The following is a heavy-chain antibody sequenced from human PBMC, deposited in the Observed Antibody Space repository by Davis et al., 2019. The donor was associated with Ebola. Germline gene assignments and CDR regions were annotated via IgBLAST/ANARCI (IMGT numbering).Heavy chain of an antibody. CDR1: GGSISSEDYY. V-gene: IGHV4-39*07. CDR3: ARDLPHCTNGVCLSV. D-gene: IGHD2-8*01. CDR2: VYYTGGT. Sequence: MPSETLSLTCTVSGGSISSEDYYWGWIRQPPGKGLEWIGSVYYTGGTYYNPSLKSRVTISVDTSENQLSLKLTSVTAADTAVYYCARDLPHCTNGVCLSVWGQGTLVTVSS. J-gene: IGHJ4*02.